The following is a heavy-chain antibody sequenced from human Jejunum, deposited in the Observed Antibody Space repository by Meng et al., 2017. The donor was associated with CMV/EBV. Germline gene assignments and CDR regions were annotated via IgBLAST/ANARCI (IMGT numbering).Heavy chain of an antibody. CDR1: GYTFTNND. CDR3: ARIYDANY. CDR2: MNPNSGKS. V-gene: IGHV1-8*01. D-gene: IGHD5/OR15-5a*01. Sequence: VRFSCKASGYTFTNNDINWVRQATGQGLEWMGWMNPNSGKSGYAQKFQGRVTMTRNTSISTAYMELSSLRSEDTAVYYCARIYDANYWGQGTLVTVSS. J-gene: IGHJ4*02.